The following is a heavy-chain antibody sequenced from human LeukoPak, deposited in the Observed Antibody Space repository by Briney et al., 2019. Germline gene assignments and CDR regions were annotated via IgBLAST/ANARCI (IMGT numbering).Heavy chain of an antibody. J-gene: IGHJ4*02. CDR3: ARGGGYSYGSFDY. V-gene: IGHV3-33*08. CDR1: GFTFSSYG. D-gene: IGHD5-18*01. CDR2: IRYDGSNK. Sequence: GRSLRLSCSASGFTFSSYGMHWVRQAPGKGLEWVAFIRYDGSNKYYADSVKGRFTISRDNSKNTLYLQMNSLRAEDKAVYYCARGGGYSYGSFDYWGQGTLVTVSS.